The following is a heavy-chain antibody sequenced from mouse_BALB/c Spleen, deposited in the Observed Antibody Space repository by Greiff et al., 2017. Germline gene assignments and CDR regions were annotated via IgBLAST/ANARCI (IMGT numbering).Heavy chain of an antibody. CDR2: ISSGGGST. V-gene: IGHV5-12-1*01. CDR1: GFAFSSYD. CDR3: ARHERRMTTTGAWFAY. Sequence: EVQVVESGGGLVKPGGSLKLSCAASGFAFSSYDMSWVRQTPEKRLEWVAYISSGGGSTYYPDTVKGRFTISRDNAKNTLYLQMSSLKSEDTAMYYCARHERRMTTTGAWFAYWGQGTLVTVAA. D-gene: IGHD2-4*01. J-gene: IGHJ3*01.